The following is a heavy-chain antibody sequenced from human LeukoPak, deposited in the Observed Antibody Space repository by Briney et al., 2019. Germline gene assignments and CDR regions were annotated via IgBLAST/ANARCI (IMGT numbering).Heavy chain of an antibody. V-gene: IGHV3-9*03. CDR1: GFTFDDYA. J-gene: IGHJ4*02. D-gene: IGHD5-18*01. Sequence: GGSLRLSCAASGFTFDDYAMHWVRQAPGKGLEWVSGISWNSGGIGYADSVKGRFTISRDNAKSSLYLQMDSLRAEDMALYYCAKDKGYSYGLGFAYWGQGTLVAVSS. CDR2: ISWNSGGI. CDR3: AKDKGYSYGLGFAY.